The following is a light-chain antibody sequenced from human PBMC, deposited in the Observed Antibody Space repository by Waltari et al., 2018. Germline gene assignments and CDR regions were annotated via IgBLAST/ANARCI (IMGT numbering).Light chain of an antibody. CDR3: QQYNSYPRS. V-gene: IGKV1-5*03. J-gene: IGKJ4*01. CDR1: QSISNW. CDR2: KAS. Sequence: DIQMTQSPSTLSASVGDRVTITCRASQSISNWLAWCQHKPGRAPKLLIYKASTLERGVPSTFSGSGSGTEFTLIISSLQPDDVATYYGQQYNSYPRSFGGGTRVEIK.